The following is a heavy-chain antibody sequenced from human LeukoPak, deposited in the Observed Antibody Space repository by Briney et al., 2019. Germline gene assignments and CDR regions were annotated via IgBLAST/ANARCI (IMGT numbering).Heavy chain of an antibody. CDR2: IYPGDSDT. D-gene: IGHD2-15*01. CDR1: GYSFTSYW. V-gene: IGHV5-51*01. J-gene: IGHJ6*02. CDR3: ARHTEILPNHYGMDV. Sequence: GESLKISCKGSGYSFTSYWIGWVRQMPGKGLEWMGIIYPGDSDTRYSPSFQGQVTISADKSISTAYLQWSSLKASDTAMYYCARHTEILPNHYGMDVWGQGTTATVSS.